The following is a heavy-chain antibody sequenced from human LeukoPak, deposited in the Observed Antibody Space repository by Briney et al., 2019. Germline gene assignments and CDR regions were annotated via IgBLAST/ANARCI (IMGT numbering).Heavy chain of an antibody. Sequence: ASVKVSCKASGYTFTDYGISWVRQAPGQGLEYLGWISAYNGNPYCAQNFQGRVTMTTDASTSTAYMALTSLRSDDTAVYYCAAVVVVAAGGDAFDFWGQGTMVTVS. CDR1: GYTFTDYG. CDR3: AAVVVVAAGGDAFDF. V-gene: IGHV1-18*01. D-gene: IGHD2-15*01. J-gene: IGHJ3*01. CDR2: ISAYNGNP.